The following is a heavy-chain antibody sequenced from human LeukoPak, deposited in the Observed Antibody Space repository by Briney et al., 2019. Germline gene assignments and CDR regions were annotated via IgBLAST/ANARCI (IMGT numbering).Heavy chain of an antibody. Sequence: SETLSLTCTVSGGSISSGSYYWSWSRQAAGKGLEWIGRIYTSGSTNYNPSLKSRVTISVDTSKNQFSLKLSSVTAADTAVYYCARSRGDDFWSGLWYYWGQGTLVTVSS. J-gene: IGHJ4*02. V-gene: IGHV4-61*02. D-gene: IGHD3-3*01. CDR2: IYTSGST. CDR1: GGSISSGSYY. CDR3: ARSRGDDFWSGLWYY.